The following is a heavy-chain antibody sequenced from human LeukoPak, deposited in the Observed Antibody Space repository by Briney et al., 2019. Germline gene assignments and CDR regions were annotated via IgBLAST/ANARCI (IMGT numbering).Heavy chain of an antibody. CDR1: GGSFSGYY. V-gene: IGHV4-34*01. J-gene: IGHJ6*03. D-gene: IGHD3-3*01. Sequence: PSETLSLTCAVYGGSFSGYYWSWIRQPPGKGLEWIGEINHSGSTNYNPSLKSRVTIPVDTSKNQFSLKLSSVTAADTAVYYCARRVGVVTGYYYYMDVWGKGTTVTVSS. CDR3: ARRVGVVTGYYYYMDV. CDR2: INHSGST.